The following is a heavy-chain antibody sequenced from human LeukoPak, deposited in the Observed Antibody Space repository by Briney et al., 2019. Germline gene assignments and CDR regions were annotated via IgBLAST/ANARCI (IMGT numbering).Heavy chain of an antibody. CDR3: ARWRDGYNWAYYFDY. D-gene: IGHD5-24*01. CDR2: INQDGSQK. CDR1: GFTFGSCW. V-gene: IGHV3-7*01. Sequence: GGSLRLSCAASGFTFGSCWMNWVRQTPGKGLEWVANINQDGSQKFYVDSVKGRFTISRDNANNSLYLQMNSLRAEDTAVYYCARWRDGYNWAYYFDYWGQGTLVTVSS. J-gene: IGHJ4*02.